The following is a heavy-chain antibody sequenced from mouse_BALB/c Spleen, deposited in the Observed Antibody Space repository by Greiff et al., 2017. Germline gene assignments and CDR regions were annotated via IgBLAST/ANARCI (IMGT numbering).Heavy chain of an antibody. CDR2: IDPANGNT. Sequence: EVKLVESGAELVKPGASVKLSCTASGFNIKDTYMHWVKQRPEQGLEWIGRIDPANGNTKYDPKFQGKATITADTSSNTAYLQLSSLTSEDTAVYYCARDGYDGSMDYWGQGTSVTVSS. D-gene: IGHD2-2*01. V-gene: IGHV14-3*02. CDR1: GFNIKDTY. J-gene: IGHJ4*01. CDR3: ARDGYDGSMDY.